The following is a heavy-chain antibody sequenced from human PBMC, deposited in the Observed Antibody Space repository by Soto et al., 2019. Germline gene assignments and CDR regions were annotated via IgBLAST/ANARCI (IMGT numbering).Heavy chain of an antibody. Sequence: SETLSLTCAVSGGSISSSIWWSWVRQPPGKGLEWIGYIYYSGSTYYNPSLKSRVTISVDTSKNKFSLKLSSVNAADTAVYYCARSYDILTGVLIDYWGQGTLVTVSS. CDR2: IYYSGST. V-gene: IGHV4-4*02. CDR3: ARSYDILTGVLIDY. D-gene: IGHD3-9*01. J-gene: IGHJ4*02. CDR1: GGSISSSIW.